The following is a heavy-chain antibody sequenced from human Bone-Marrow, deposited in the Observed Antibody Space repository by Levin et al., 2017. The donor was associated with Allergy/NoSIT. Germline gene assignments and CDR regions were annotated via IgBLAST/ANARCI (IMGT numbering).Heavy chain of an antibody. Sequence: KPSETLSLTCTVSGVSISSYYWSWIRQPPGEGLEWIGYVYSSGSANYNPSLKSRVTISVDTSKNQFSLNLSSVTAADTAVYYCERHQGRLHYDYYGMDVWGPGATVTVSS. CDR1: GVSISSYY. J-gene: IGHJ6*02. D-gene: IGHD3-10*01. CDR2: VYSSGSA. CDR3: ERHQGRLHYDYYGMDV. V-gene: IGHV4-59*08.